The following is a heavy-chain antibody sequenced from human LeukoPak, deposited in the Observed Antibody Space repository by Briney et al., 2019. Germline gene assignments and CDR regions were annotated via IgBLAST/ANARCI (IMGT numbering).Heavy chain of an antibody. V-gene: IGHV4-59*12. D-gene: IGHD2-2*01. CDR2: IYYSGST. CDR3: ARGGFGCRSSSCSNWFDP. Sequence: PSETLSLTCTVSGGSISSYYWSWIRQPPGKGLEWIGYIYYSGSTNYNPSLKSRVTISVDTSKNQFSLKLSSVTAADTAVYYCARGGFGCRSSSCSNWFDPWRQGTLVTVSS. CDR1: GGSISSYY. J-gene: IGHJ5*02.